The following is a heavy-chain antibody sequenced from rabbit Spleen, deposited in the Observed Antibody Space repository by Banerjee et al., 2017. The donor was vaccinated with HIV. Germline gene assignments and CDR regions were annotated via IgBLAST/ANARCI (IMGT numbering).Heavy chain of an antibody. V-gene: IGHV1S40*01. CDR3: ARDLVTVIGWNFNL. CDR1: GFSFSSSDY. Sequence: QSLEESGGDLVKPGASLTLTCTASGFSFSSSDYMCWVRQAPGKGLEWIACIAGSSSGFIYSATWAKGRFTCSRTSSTTVTLQMTSLTAADTATYICARDLVTVIGWNFNLWGPGTLVTVS. CDR2: IAGSSSGFI. J-gene: IGHJ4*01. D-gene: IGHD5-1*01.